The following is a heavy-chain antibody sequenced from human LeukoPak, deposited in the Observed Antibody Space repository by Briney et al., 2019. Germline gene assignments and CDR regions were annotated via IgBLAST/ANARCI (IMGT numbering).Heavy chain of an antibody. V-gene: IGHV4-39*01. CDR1: GGSISSSSYY. CDR3: ARGFGPITVLGVIPYYFDY. J-gene: IGHJ4*02. D-gene: IGHD3-10*01. Sequence: SETLSLTCTVSGGSISSSSYYWGWIRQPPGKGLEWIGSIYYSGSTYYNPSLKSRVTISVDTSKNQFSLKLSSVTAADTAVYYCARGFGPITVLGVIPYYFDYWGQGTLVTVSS. CDR2: IYYSGST.